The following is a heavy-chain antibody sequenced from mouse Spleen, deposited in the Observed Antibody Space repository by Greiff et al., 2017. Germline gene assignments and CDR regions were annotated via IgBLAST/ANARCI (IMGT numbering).Heavy chain of an antibody. Sequence: VKLVESGAELVKPGASVKMSCKASGYTFTTYPIEWMKQNHGKSLEWIGNFHPYNDDTKYNEKFKGKATLTVEKSSSTVYLELSRLTSDDSAVYYCARRDYYGYDAVFDYWGQGTTLTVSS. CDR3: ARRDYYGYDAVFDY. J-gene: IGHJ2*01. V-gene: IGHV1-47*01. CDR1: GYTFTTYP. D-gene: IGHD2-2*01. CDR2: FHPYNDDT.